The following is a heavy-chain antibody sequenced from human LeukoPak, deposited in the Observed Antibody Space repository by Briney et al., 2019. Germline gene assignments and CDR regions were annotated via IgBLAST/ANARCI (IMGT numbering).Heavy chain of an antibody. CDR3: ARGWELDC. J-gene: IGHJ4*02. CDR1: VYTFTTYG. V-gene: IGHV1-18*01. CDR2: ISSYNDDI. Sequence: ASVKVSCKASVYTFTTYGISWVRQAPGQGLEWMGWISSYNDDIDFEQKFQGRVTMTTDTSTSTAYMELRSLRSDDTAVYYCARGWELDCWGQGTLVTVSS. D-gene: IGHD1-26*01.